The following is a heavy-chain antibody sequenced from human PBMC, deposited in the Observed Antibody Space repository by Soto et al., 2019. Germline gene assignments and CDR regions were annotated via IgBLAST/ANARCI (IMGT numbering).Heavy chain of an antibody. V-gene: IGHV1-46*01. CDR2: INPSGGRT. CDR1: GYTFTSYY. J-gene: IGHJ6*02. CDR3: AIVDGMDV. Sequence: GASVKFSCKASGYTFTSYYMHWVRQDPGQGLEWMGIINPSGGRTSYAQKFQGRVTMTRDTYTSKVYMELSSLRSEDTAVYYCAIVDGMDVWGQWTTVTVSS.